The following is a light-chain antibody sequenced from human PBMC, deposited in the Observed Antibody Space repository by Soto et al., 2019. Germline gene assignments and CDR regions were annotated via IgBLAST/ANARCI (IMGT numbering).Light chain of an antibody. Sequence: EIVLTLSPATLSVSTGERATLSCRASQGVANYLAWYQQKVGQAPRLLIHDASNRATGVPARFSGSGSGTDFTLTICILEPEDFAFYCCPQSGKWRHRFGEGTKVDIK. CDR1: QGVANY. CDR3: PQSGKWRHR. CDR2: DAS. V-gene: IGKV3-11*01. J-gene: IGKJ1*01.